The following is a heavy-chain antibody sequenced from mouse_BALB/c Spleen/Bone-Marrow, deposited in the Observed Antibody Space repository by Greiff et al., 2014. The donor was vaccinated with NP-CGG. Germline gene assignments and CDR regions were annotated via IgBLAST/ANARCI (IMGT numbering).Heavy chain of an antibody. CDR1: GYTFTSYW. CDR3: ARSGDGYYVDYFDY. V-gene: IGHV1S81*02. J-gene: IGHJ2*01. D-gene: IGHD2-3*01. Sequence: VQVVESGAELVRPGVSVQLSCKASGYTFTSYWMHWIKQRPEQGLERIGEINPSNGGTNYNEKFKSKATLTVDKSSSTAYMQLSSLTSEDSAVYYCARSGDGYYVDYFDYWGQGTTLTVSS. CDR2: INPSNGGT.